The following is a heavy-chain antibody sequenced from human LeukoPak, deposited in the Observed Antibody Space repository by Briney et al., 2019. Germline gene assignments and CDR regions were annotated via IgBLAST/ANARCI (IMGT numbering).Heavy chain of an antibody. CDR1: GGSISSSSYY. V-gene: IGHV4-39*01. D-gene: IGHD3-9*01. CDR2: IYYSGST. Sequence: SETLSLTXTVSGGSISSSSYYWGWIRQPPGKGLEWIGSIYYSGSTYYNPSLKSRVTISVDTSKNQFSLKLSSVTAADTAVYYCARQYYDILTGSRGPGDYWGLGTLVTVSS. CDR3: ARQYYDILTGSRGPGDY. J-gene: IGHJ4*02.